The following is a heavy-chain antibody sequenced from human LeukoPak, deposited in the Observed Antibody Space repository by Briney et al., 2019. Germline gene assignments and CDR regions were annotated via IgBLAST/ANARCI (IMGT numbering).Heavy chain of an antibody. J-gene: IGHJ4*02. CDR1: GFTFDDYA. CDR3: AKAPTSAVAGIDY. D-gene: IGHD6-19*01. Sequence: GGSLRLSCAASGFTFDDYAMHWVRQAPGKGLEWVSGISWNSGSIGYADSVKGRFTISRDNAKNSLYLQMNSLRAEDMAVYYCAKAPTSAVAGIDYWGQGTLVTVSS. CDR2: ISWNSGSI. V-gene: IGHV3-9*03.